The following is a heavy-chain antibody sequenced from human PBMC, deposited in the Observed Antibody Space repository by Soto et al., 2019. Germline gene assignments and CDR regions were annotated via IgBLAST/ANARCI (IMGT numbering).Heavy chain of an antibody. CDR3: ATAVYCRSASCSNWFDP. Sequence: LSLTCTVAGGSISGADYYWSWIRQPPGKGLEWIGYIYYSGSTYYNPSLKSRVTISLDTSKNQFSLKLSSVTAADTAVYYCATAVYCRSASCSNWFDPWGQGTLGTVSS. CDR1: GGSISGADYY. D-gene: IGHD2-2*01. J-gene: IGHJ5*02. V-gene: IGHV4-30-4*01. CDR2: IYYSGST.